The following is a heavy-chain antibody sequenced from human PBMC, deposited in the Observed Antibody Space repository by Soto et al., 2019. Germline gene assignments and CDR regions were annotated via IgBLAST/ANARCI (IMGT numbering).Heavy chain of an antibody. CDR1: RGSISSGTNY. Sequence: PSETLSLTCTFSRGSISSGTNYLAWVRQPPGKGLEWIANIYYSGSTFYNPSLKSRVTISLDTSKNQFSLKLRSVTAADTAVYYCARHEAGWYFDSWGQGTLVTVSS. V-gene: IGHV4-39*01. CDR2: IYYSGST. CDR3: ARHEAGWYFDS. D-gene: IGHD6-25*01. J-gene: IGHJ4*02.